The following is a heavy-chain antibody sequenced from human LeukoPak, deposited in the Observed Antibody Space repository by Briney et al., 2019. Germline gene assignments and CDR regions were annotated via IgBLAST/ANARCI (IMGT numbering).Heavy chain of an antibody. D-gene: IGHD4-17*01. CDR2: IYYSGST. V-gene: IGHV4-30-4*01. CDR3: ARGADGDPNTFDP. Sequence: PSETLSLTCTVSGGSISSGDYYWSWIRQPPGKGLEWIGYIYYSGSTYYNPSLKSRVTISVDTSKNQFSLKLSSVTAADTAVYYCARGADGDPNTFDPWGQGTLVTVSS. J-gene: IGHJ5*02. CDR1: GGSISSGDYY.